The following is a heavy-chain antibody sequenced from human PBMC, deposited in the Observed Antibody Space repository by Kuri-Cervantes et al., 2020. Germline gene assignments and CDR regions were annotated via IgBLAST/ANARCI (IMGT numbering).Heavy chain of an antibody. CDR1: GGSFSGYY. V-gene: IGHV4-34*01. Sequence: SETLSLTCAVYGGSFSGYYWSWIRQPPGKGLEWIGEINHSGSTNYNPSLKSRVTISVDTSKNQFSLKLSSVTAADTAVYYCARRNYYFDYWGQGTLVTVSS. CDR3: ARRNYYFDY. CDR2: INHSGST. D-gene: IGHD1-14*01. J-gene: IGHJ4*02.